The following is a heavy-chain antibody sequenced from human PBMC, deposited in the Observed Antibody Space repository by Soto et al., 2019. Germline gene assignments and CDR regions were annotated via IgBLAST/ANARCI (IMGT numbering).Heavy chain of an antibody. CDR3: AKDASMVRAHYDY. CDR1: GFIFENHA. V-gene: IGHV3-9*01. CDR2: ITYNGGTI. D-gene: IGHD3-10*01. J-gene: IGHJ4*02. Sequence: PLRLSCAASGFIFENHAMHWVRQAPWKGLEWVSGITYNGGTIGYADSVKGRFTISRDNAKNSLYLQMKSLRPEDTALYYCAKDASMVRAHYDYWGQGTLVTVSS.